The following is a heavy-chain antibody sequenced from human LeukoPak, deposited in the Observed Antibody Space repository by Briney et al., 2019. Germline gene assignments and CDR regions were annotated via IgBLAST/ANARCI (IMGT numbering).Heavy chain of an antibody. CDR1: GLTFSSNY. J-gene: IGHJ4*02. Sequence: GGSLRLSCAASGLTFSSNYMNWVRQAPGKGLEWVSVIYSGGSTYYADSVKGRFTISRDNSKNTLYLQMNSLRAEDMAVYYCARDSVEGYYFDYWGQGTLVTVSS. CDR2: IYSGGST. V-gene: IGHV3-53*05. CDR3: ARDSVEGYYFDY. D-gene: IGHD1-1*01.